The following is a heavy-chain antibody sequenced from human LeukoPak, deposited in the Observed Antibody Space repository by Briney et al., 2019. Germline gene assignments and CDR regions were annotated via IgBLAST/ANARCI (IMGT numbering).Heavy chain of an antibody. V-gene: IGHV1-18*01. CDR1: GYSFTSFG. Sequence: GASVKVSCKASGYSFTSFGISWVRQAPGQGLEWMGWISGHNGNTDYAQKFQGRVTMTTDTSTSTAYMELRSLRSDDTAKYYCARSGAYGSGSYFIRFWGQGTLVTVSS. CDR2: ISGHNGNT. D-gene: IGHD3-10*01. CDR3: ARSGAYGSGSYFIRF. J-gene: IGHJ4*02.